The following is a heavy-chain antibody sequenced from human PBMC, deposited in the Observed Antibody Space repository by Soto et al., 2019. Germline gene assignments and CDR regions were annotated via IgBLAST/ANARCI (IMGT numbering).Heavy chain of an antibody. V-gene: IGHV4-34*01. CDR3: ARGAILEWLLSGYYYYYGMDV. Sequence: SETLSLTCAVYGGSFSGYYWSWSRQPPGKGLEWIGEINHSGSTNYNPSLKSRVTISVDTSKNQFSLKLSSVTAADTAVYYCARGAILEWLLSGYYYYYGMDVWGQGTTVTAP. CDR1: GGSFSGYY. J-gene: IGHJ6*02. D-gene: IGHD3-3*01. CDR2: INHSGST.